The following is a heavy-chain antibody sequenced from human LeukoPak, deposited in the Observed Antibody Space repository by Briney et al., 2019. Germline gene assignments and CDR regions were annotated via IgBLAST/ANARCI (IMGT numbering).Heavy chain of an antibody. CDR3: AREWWDIVVVPADPYYYYYMDV. V-gene: IGHV3-33*01. D-gene: IGHD2-2*01. CDR1: GFTFSSYG. Sequence: PGRSLRLSCAASGFTFSSYGMHWVRQAPGKGLEWVAVIWYDGSNKYYADSVKGRFTISRDNSKNTLYLQMNSLRAEDTAVYYCAREWWDIVVVPADPYYYYYMDVWGKGTTVTVSS. CDR2: IWYDGSNK. J-gene: IGHJ6*03.